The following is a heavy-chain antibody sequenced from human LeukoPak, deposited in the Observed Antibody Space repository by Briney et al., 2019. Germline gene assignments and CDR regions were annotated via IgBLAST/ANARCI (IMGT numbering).Heavy chain of an antibody. CDR3: ARGTIGWAGVDY. Sequence: PGGSLRLSCAASGFTFSSYEMNWVRQAPGKGLEWVSSSGSTIYYADSVKGRFTISRDNAKNTLYLQMNSLRAEDTAVYYCARGTIGWAGVDYWGQGTLVTVSS. V-gene: IGHV3-48*03. CDR2: SSGSTI. J-gene: IGHJ4*02. CDR1: GFTFSSYE. D-gene: IGHD6-19*01.